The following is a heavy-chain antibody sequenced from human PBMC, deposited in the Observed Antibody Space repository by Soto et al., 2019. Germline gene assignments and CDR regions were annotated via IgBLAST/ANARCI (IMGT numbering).Heavy chain of an antibody. CDR3: ARVGYDRSDY. CDR2: INHSGST. J-gene: IGHJ4*01. D-gene: IGHD3-22*01. V-gene: IGHV4-34*01. Sequence: QVQLQQWGAGLLKPSETLSLTCAVYGGSFSGYYWSWIRQPPGKGLEWIGEINHSGSTNYNPSLKIRVTISVDTSKYHFSLKLSSVTAADTAVYYWARVGYDRSDYWGHGTLVTVSS. CDR1: GGSFSGYY.